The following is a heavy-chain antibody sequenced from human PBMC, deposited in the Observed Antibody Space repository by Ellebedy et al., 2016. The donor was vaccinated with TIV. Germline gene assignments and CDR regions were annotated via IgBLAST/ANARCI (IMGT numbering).Heavy chain of an antibody. CDR1: GGSFSGYY. D-gene: IGHD3-10*01. CDR2: INHSGST. J-gene: IGHJ4*02. Sequence: MPSETLSLTCAVYGGSFSGYYWSWIRQPPGKGLEWIGEINHSGSTNYNPSLKSRVTISVDTSKNQFSLKLSSVTAADTAVYYCARGRGYGDYWGQGTLVTVSS. V-gene: IGHV4-34*01. CDR3: ARGRGYGDY.